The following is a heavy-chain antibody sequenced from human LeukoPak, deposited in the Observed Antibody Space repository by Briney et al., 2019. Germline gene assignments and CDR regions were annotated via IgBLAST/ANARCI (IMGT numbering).Heavy chain of an antibody. J-gene: IGHJ1*01. D-gene: IGHD6-19*01. CDR3: ARRSHYSGWYV. V-gene: IGHV4-34*01. CDR1: GGSFSGY. Sequence: PETLSLTCAVYGGSFSGYWSWIRQPPGKGLEWIGEINHTGSTNYNPSLKSRVTISVDTSKNQFSLKLSSVTAADTAVYFCARRSHYSGWYVWGQGTLVTVSS. CDR2: INHTGST.